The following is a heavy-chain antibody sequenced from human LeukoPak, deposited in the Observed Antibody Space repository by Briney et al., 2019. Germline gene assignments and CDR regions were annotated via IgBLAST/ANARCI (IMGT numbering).Heavy chain of an antibody. Sequence: PSETLSLTCAVYGGSFSGYYWSWIRQPPGKGLEWIGEINHSGSTNYNPSPKSRVTISVDTSKNQFSLKLSSVTAADTAVYYCARVSGWPSSSIDPWGQGTLVTVSS. CDR2: INHSGST. J-gene: IGHJ5*02. CDR3: ARVSGWPSSSIDP. V-gene: IGHV4-34*01. CDR1: GGSFSGYY. D-gene: IGHD6-19*01.